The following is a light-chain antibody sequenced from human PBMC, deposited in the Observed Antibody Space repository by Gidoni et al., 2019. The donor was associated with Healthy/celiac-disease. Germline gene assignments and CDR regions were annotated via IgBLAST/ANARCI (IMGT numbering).Light chain of an antibody. CDR2: WAS. J-gene: IGKJ4*01. V-gene: IGKV4-1*01. Sequence: DIVMTQALDSLSVSLGEGATITCKSSQSVLYRSNNKNYLGWYQQKPGQPPRVLIYWASTRDAGVPDRFSCSASGKDFNITISSLQAEDVAVYYCQQYYRRPLTFGGGTKVEIK. CDR3: QQYYRRPLT. CDR1: QSVLYRSNNKNY.